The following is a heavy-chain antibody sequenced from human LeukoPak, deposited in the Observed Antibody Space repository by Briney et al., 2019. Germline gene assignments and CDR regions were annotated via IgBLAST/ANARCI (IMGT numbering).Heavy chain of an antibody. D-gene: IGHD5-24*01. CDR1: GFTFSSYS. Sequence: PGGSLRLSCAASGFTFSSYSMNWVRQAPGKGLEWVSYISSSSSTIYYADSVKGRFTISRDNAKNSLYLQMNSLRAEDTAVYYCARDKGDGYNWDAFDIWGQGTMVTVSS. J-gene: IGHJ3*02. V-gene: IGHV3-48*01. CDR3: ARDKGDGYNWDAFDI. CDR2: ISSSSSTI.